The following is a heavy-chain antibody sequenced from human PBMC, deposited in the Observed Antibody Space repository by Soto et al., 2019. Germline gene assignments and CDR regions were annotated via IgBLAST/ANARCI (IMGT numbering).Heavy chain of an antibody. J-gene: IGHJ4*02. Sequence: QLQLQESGPGLVKPSETLSLTCTVSGGSITSSSYYWGWIRQPPGKGLEWIGNIYYSGSTYYNPSLKSRVTISVDTSKTHFSLKLSSVTAADTAVYYCMLGSGWKDFDYWGQGTLVTVSS. CDR2: IYYSGST. CDR3: MLGSGWKDFDY. D-gene: IGHD3-22*01. V-gene: IGHV4-39*01. CDR1: GGSITSSSYY.